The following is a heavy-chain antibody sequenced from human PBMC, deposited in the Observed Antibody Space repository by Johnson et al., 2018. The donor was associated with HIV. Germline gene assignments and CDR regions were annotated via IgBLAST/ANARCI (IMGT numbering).Heavy chain of an antibody. Sequence: MQLVESGGGLVQPGGSLRLSCAASGFTVSSNYMSWVRQAPGTGLEWVSVIYSGGSTYYADSVTGRFTISRDNSKNTLYLQMNSLRAEDTAVYYCARGGYYYDSYDAFDIWGQGTMVTVSS. CDR3: ARGGYYYDSYDAFDI. D-gene: IGHD3-22*01. V-gene: IGHV3-66*02. CDR1: GFTVSSNY. J-gene: IGHJ3*02. CDR2: IYSGGST.